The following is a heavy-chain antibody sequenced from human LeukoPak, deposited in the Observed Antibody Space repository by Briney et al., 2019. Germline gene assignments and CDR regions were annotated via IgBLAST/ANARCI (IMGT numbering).Heavy chain of an antibody. V-gene: IGHV4-38-2*01. Sequence: SETLSLTCGVSGYSINSGYYWGSIRPTPGKGLEWIGIIYHSGNTHYNPSLKSRVTISVDTSKNHFSLKLRSVTAADTAVYYCARVPPYSSGSGSYFDYWGQGSLVTVSS. CDR3: ARVPPYSSGSGSYFDY. CDR2: IYHSGNT. D-gene: IGHD3-10*01. J-gene: IGHJ4*02. CDR1: GYSINSGYY.